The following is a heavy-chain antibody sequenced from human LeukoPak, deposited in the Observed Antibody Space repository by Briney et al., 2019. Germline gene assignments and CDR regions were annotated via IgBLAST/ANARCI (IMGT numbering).Heavy chain of an antibody. J-gene: IGHJ4*02. Sequence: GGSLRLSCAASGFIVSSNYMSWVRQAPGKGLEWVSVIYSGGSTFYADSVKGRFTISRDNSKNTLFLQMNSLTAEDTAVYYCASRGWPRSLDYWGQGTLVTVSS. V-gene: IGHV3-53*01. CDR2: IYSGGST. CDR3: ASRGWPRSLDY. D-gene: IGHD6-19*01. CDR1: GFIVSSNY.